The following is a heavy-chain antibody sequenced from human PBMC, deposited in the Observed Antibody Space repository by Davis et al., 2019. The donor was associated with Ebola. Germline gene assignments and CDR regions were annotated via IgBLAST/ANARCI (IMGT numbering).Heavy chain of an antibody. D-gene: IGHD6-19*01. CDR2: IYYSGST. CDR1: GGSISSGGYY. CDR3: ASADSSGWYGGFDY. J-gene: IGHJ4*02. V-gene: IGHV4-31*03. Sequence: SETLSHTCTVSGGSISSGGYYWSWIRQHPGKGLEWIGYIYYSGSTYYNPSLKSRVTISVDTSKNQFSLKLSSVTAADTAVYYCASADSSGWYGGFDYWGQGTLVTVSS.